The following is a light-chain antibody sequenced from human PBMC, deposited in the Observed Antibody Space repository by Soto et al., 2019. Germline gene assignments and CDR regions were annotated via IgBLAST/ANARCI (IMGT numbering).Light chain of an antibody. J-gene: IGKJ1*01. Sequence: DIQMTQSPSTLSASIGDRVTITCRASQSIHSWLAWYQQKPGKAPKLLIYKASSLPTGVPSRFSGSGSGTEFTLTISSLQPDDFATYYCQPYSSYSRTFGQGTKV. CDR2: KAS. CDR3: QPYSSYSRT. CDR1: QSIHSW. V-gene: IGKV1-5*03.